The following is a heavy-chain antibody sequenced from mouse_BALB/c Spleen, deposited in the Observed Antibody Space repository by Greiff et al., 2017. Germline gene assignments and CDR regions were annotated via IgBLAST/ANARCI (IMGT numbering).Heavy chain of an antibody. Sequence: VQLKQSGPGLVKPSQSLSLTCTVTGYSITSDYAWNWIRQFPGNKLEWMGYISYSGSTSYNPSLKSRISITRDTSKNQFFLQLNSVTTEDTATYYCAGYYGNYDWYFDVWGAGTTVTVSS. J-gene: IGHJ1*01. CDR1: GYSITSDYA. D-gene: IGHD2-1*01. CDR2: ISYSGST. CDR3: AGYYGNYDWYFDV. V-gene: IGHV3-2*02.